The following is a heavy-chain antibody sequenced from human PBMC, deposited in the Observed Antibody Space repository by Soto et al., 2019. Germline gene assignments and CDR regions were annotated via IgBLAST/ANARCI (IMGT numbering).Heavy chain of an antibody. V-gene: IGHV3-23*01. CDR2: ISGSGGST. D-gene: IGHD2-15*01. CDR3: AAFCSGGSCHHWDPDY. Sequence: GGSLRLSCAASGFTFSSYAMSWVRQAPGKGLEWVSAISGSGGSTYYADSVKGRFTISRDNSKNTLYLQMNSLRAEDTAVYYCAAFCSGGSCHHWDPDYWGQGTLVTVSS. J-gene: IGHJ4*02. CDR1: GFTFSSYA.